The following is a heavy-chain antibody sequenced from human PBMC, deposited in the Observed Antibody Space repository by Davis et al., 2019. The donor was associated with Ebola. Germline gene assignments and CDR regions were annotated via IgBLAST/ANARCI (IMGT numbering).Heavy chain of an antibody. CDR3: VRGHCDTSGNSNPFDP. CDR2: IHHSGKP. Sequence: PSQSLSLTCPLSRPSISGSYRSCIRQPPGKRLEWSGYIHHSGKPNYNPSLRSRVTISVDTSKNQFSLRLSSVTAADTAVYYCVRGHCDTSGNSNPFDPLGQGTLVTVSS. J-gene: IGHJ5*02. D-gene: IGHD4-23*01. CDR1: RPSISGSY. V-gene: IGHV4-59*01.